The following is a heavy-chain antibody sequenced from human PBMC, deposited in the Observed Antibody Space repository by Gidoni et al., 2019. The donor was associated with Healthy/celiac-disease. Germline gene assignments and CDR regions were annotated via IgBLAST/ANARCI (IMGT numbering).Heavy chain of an antibody. CDR2: SYHSGST. V-gene: IGHV4-30-2*01. CDR1: GGPISSGGYS. J-gene: IGHJ3*02. D-gene: IGHD3-10*01. CDR3: ARRDDSSGSYVAFDI. Sequence: QLQLQESGSGLVKPSQTLSLTCAVSGGPISSGGYSWSWIRQPPGKGLEWIGYSYHSGSTYYNPSLKSRVTISVDRSKNQFSLKLSSVTAADTAVYYCARRDDSSGSYVAFDIWGQGTMVTVSS.